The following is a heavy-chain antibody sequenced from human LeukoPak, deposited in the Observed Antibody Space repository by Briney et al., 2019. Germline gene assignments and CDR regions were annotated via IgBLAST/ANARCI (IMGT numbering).Heavy chain of an antibody. J-gene: IGHJ5*02. CDR1: GYTFTGYY. D-gene: IGHD6-13*01. Sequence: ASVKVSCKASGYTFTGYYMHWVRQAPGQGLEWMGWINPNSGGTNYAQKFQGRVTMTRDTSTSTVYMELSSLRSEDTAVYYCARARSSSWYGPGWFDPWGQGTLVTVSS. V-gene: IGHV1-2*02. CDR3: ARARSSSWYGPGWFDP. CDR2: INPNSGGT.